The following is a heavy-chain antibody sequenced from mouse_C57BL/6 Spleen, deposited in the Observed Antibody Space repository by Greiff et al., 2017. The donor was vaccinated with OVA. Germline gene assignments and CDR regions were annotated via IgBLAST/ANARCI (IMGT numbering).Heavy chain of an antibody. CDR2: INPSSGYT. CDR3: ARAWDLFPPDY. D-gene: IGHD1-1*01. CDR1: GYTFTSYT. J-gene: IGHJ2*01. V-gene: IGHV1-4*01. Sequence: QVQLKESGAELARPGASVKMSCKASGYTFTSYTMHWVKQRPGQGLEWIGYINPSSGYTKYNQKFKDKATLTADKSSSTAYMQLSSLTSEDSAVYYCARAWDLFPPDYWGQGTTLTVSS.